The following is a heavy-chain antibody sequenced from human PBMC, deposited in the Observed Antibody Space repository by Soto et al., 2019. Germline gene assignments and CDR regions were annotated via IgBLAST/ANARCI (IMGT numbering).Heavy chain of an antibody. Sequence: SETLSLTCTVSGGSISRGGYYWSWIPQHPGKGLEWIGYIYYSGSTYYNPSLKSRVTISVDTSKNQFSLKLSSVTAADTAVYYCARAEQLVMSVVDWGQGTLVTVSS. CDR2: IYYSGST. J-gene: IGHJ4*02. V-gene: IGHV4-31*03. CDR3: ARAEQLVMSVVD. CDR1: GGSISRGGYY. D-gene: IGHD6-6*01.